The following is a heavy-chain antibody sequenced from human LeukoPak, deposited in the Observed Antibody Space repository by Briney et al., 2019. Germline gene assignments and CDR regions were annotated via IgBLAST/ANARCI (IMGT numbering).Heavy chain of an antibody. J-gene: IGHJ4*02. CDR1: GFTFGDYV. CDR3: ARQSYPNDY. V-gene: IGHV3-23*01. CDR2: ISTNGAAT. Sequence: PGGSLRLSCAASGFTFGDYVMSWVRQAPGKGLEWVSAISTNGAATKYADSVKGRFTISRDNAKNSLYLQMNSLRAEDTAVYYCARQSYPNDYWGQGTLVTVSS.